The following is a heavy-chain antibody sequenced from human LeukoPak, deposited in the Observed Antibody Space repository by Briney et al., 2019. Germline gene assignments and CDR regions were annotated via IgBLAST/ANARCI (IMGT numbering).Heavy chain of an antibody. D-gene: IGHD2-15*01. V-gene: IGHV3-74*01. J-gene: IGHJ3*02. CDR1: GFTFRSYG. CDR2: ISGDGTST. CDR3: ASPGWSDALDM. Sequence: PGGSLRLSCAASGFTFRSYGMHWVRQAPGKGLVWVSRISGDGTSTTYADSVKGRFTISRDNAKNTLYLQLDSLRAEDTAIYYCASPGWSDALDMWGQGTRVTVSS.